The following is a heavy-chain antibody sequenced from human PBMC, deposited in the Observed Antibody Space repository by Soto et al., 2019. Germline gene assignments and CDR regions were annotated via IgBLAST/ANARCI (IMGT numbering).Heavy chain of an antibody. CDR1: GFTFSNFG. CDR3: AKDLGIAVAGNFDY. D-gene: IGHD6-19*01. Sequence: GLPGHSSAAAGFTFSNFGILWVRQAPGKGLEWVAAICGSGGNTYYADSVKGRFTISRDNSKNTLYLQMNSLRAEDTAVYFCAKDLGIAVAGNFDYWGQGTLVTVSS. V-gene: IGHV3-23*01. J-gene: IGHJ4*02. CDR2: ICGSGGNT.